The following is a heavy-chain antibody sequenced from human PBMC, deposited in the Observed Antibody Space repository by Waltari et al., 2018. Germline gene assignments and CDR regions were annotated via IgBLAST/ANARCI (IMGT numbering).Heavy chain of an antibody. CDR1: GGSITSSRHY. J-gene: IGHJ3*01. D-gene: IGHD5-12*01. CDR3: ATYIGASVGTAAFDV. Sequence: QLQLQESGPGLVKPSETLSLTCSVSGGSITSSRHYWGWIRQPPGQGLEWIGTISYAGATYSSPSLNSRVTVSRDTPKNQLSLTLGSVTASDTAVYYCATYIGASVGTAAFDVWGHGAMVTVSS. V-gene: IGHV4-39*01. CDR2: ISYAGAT.